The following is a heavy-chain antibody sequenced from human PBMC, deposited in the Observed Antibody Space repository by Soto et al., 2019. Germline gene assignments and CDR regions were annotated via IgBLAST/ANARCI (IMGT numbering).Heavy chain of an antibody. CDR3: ARSGHTFAGVG. D-gene: IGHD3-16*01. CDR2: LRYTGSA. J-gene: IGHJ4*02. CDR1: GASMYNYY. Sequence: QVQLQESGPGLVKPSETLSLTCTVSGASMYNYYGIWIRQSPERGLEYIGYLRYTGSADYNPSLRSRVSISMDTSKNQFSLKLTSVTAADTGIYYCARSGHTFAGVGWGQGILVTVSS. V-gene: IGHV4-59*01.